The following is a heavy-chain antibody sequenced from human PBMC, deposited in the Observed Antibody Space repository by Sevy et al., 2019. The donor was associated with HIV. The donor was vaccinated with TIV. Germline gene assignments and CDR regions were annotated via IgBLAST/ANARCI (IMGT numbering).Heavy chain of an antibody. D-gene: IGHD3-10*01. CDR3: VRRGVDAYNVYFDX. Sequence: GGSLRLSCTASGYTFPAFSFNWVRQAPGKGLEWLSYISTGTDHIYYADSAKGRFTISRDDAKNSVYLEMKSLRDQDTALYYCVRRGVDAYNVYFDXWGQGTLVTVSS. V-gene: IGHV3-21*05. CDR2: ISTGTDHI. CDR1: GYTFPAFS. J-gene: IGHJ4*02.